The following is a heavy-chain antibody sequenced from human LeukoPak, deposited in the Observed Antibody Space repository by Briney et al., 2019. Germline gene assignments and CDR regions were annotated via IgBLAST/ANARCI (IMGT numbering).Heavy chain of an antibody. CDR3: AKGRAAPFYMYYMDV. CDR2: ISGSGGST. D-gene: IGHD2/OR15-2a*01. Sequence: PGGSLRLCCAASGLTFSSYAMSWVRQAPGKGLEWVSAISGSGGSTYYADSVKGRFTISRDNSKNTLYLQMNSLRAEDTAVYYCAKGRAAPFYMYYMDVCGKGSTVTVSS. V-gene: IGHV3-23*01. J-gene: IGHJ6*03. CDR1: GLTFSSYA.